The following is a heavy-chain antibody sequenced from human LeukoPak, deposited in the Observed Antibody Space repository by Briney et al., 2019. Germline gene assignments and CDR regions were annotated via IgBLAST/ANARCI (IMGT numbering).Heavy chain of an antibody. V-gene: IGHV4-38-2*02. CDR1: GYSISSSYY. D-gene: IGHD2-2*01. CDR3: ASSFPYYFDF. Sequence: SETLSLTCTVSGYSISSSYYWGWVRQPPNKGLEWIGTLYLTGIIYSNPSLKSRVTLSLDTSKNHLSLKLNSVTAADTAVYYCASSFPYYFDFWGQGALVTVSS. J-gene: IGHJ4*02. CDR2: LYLTGII.